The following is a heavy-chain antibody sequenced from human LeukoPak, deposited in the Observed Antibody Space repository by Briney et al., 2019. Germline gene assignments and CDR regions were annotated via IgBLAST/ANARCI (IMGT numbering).Heavy chain of an antibody. CDR3: AKDWAPYYDILTGYYSAALGAFDI. J-gene: IGHJ3*02. CDR2: IRNDGGNQ. V-gene: IGHV3-30*02. D-gene: IGHD3-9*01. CDR1: GFTFSSSG. Sequence: GGSLRLSCAASGFTFSSSGMHWVRQAPGKGLEWVAFIRNDGGNQYYADSVKGRFTISRDNSENTLYLQMNSLRAEDTAVYYCAKDWAPYYDILTGYYSAALGAFDIWGQGTMVTVSS.